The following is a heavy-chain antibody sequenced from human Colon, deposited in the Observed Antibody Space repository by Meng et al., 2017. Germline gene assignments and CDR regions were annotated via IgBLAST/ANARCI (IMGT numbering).Heavy chain of an antibody. CDR3: ARSTPSLDY. CDR2: IVPNSGDT. CDR1: GYSFSDCY. D-gene: IGHD2-15*01. J-gene: IGHJ4*02. Sequence: QGQLVQSGTEVKRLGASVKVSCKASGYSFSDCYIHWVRQAPGQGLEWMGWIVPNSGDTNYAQKFQGRVTMTRDTSISTTYMELIRLTSDDTAVYYCARSTPSLDYWGQGTLVTVSS. V-gene: IGHV1-2*02.